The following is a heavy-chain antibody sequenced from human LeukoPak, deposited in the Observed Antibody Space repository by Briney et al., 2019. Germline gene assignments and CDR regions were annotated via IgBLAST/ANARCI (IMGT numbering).Heavy chain of an antibody. D-gene: IGHD1-26*01. CDR1: GGSFSGYY. Sequence: SETLSLTCAVYGGSFSGYYWSWIRQPPGKGLEWIGEINHSGSTNYNPSLKSRVTISVDTSKNQFSLKLSSVTAADTAVYYCATSGSYYLNWFDPWGQGTLVTVSS. CDR2: INHSGST. J-gene: IGHJ5*02. CDR3: ATSGSYYLNWFDP. V-gene: IGHV4-34*01.